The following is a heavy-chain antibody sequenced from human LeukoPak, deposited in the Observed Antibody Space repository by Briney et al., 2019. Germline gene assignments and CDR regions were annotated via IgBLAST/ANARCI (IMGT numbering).Heavy chain of an antibody. Sequence: SQTLSLTCTVSGASISSGTYYWSWIRQHPGKGLEWIGYIYYTGTTDYNPSLKSRVTISRDTSKNQFSLSLSSVTAADTAVFDCARVGSRDNFHFDYWGQGTLVTVSS. CDR3: ARVGSRDNFHFDY. CDR2: IYYTGTT. D-gene: IGHD2-15*01. J-gene: IGHJ4*02. CDR1: GASISSGTYY. V-gene: IGHV4-31*03.